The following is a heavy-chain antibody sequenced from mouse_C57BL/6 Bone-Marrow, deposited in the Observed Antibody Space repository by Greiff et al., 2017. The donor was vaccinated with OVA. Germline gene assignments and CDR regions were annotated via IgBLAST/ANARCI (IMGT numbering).Heavy chain of an antibody. CDR3: AAYDYDGAWFAY. CDR1: GFTFTDYY. J-gene: IGHJ3*01. CDR2: IDPEDGET. Sequence: VQLQQSGAELVKPGASVKLSCTASGFTFTDYYMHWVKQRTEQGLEWIGRIDPEDGETTYTPKFQGKATITADTSSNTAYLQLSSLTSEDTAVYYCAAYDYDGAWFAYWGQGTLVTVSA. D-gene: IGHD2-4*01. V-gene: IGHV14-2*01.